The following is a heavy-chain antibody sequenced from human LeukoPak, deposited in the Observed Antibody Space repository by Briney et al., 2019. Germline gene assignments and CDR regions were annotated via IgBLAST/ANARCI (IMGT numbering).Heavy chain of an antibody. Sequence: SETLSLTCAVYGGSFSGYYWSWIRQPPGKGLEWIGEINHSGSTNYNPSLKSRVTISVDTSKNQFSLKLSSVTAADTAVYYCARDRGQLLKGYYYGMDVWGQGTSVTVSS. CDR2: INHSGST. CDR3: ARDRGQLLKGYYYGMDV. CDR1: GGSFSGYY. V-gene: IGHV4-34*01. D-gene: IGHD2-2*01. J-gene: IGHJ6*02.